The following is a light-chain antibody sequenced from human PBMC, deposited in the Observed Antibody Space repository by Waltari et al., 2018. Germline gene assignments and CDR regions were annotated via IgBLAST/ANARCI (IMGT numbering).Light chain of an antibody. Sequence: QSVLTQPPSASGTPGQRVTISCSGSSPNIGRNTENWYQKPPGTAPQLLIYSNNQRPSGVPDRFSGSKSGTSASLAISGLQSEDEADYYCAAWDDSLNWVFGGGTKLTVL. V-gene: IGLV1-44*01. CDR3: AAWDDSLNWV. J-gene: IGLJ3*02. CDR1: SPNIGRNT. CDR2: SNN.